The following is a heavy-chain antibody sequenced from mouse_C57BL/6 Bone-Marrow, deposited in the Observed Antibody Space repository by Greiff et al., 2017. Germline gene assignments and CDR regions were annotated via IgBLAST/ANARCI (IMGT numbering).Heavy chain of an antibody. D-gene: IGHD2-5*01. CDR2: ISDGGSYT. V-gene: IGHV5-4*01. CDR3: ARGRYSNFYFDY. CDR1: GFTFSSYA. Sequence: EVHLVESGGGLVKPGGSLKLSCAASGFTFSSYAMSWVRQTPDKRLEWVATISDGGSYTYYPDNVKGRVTISRDNAKNNLYLQMRHLKSEDTAMYYCARGRYSNFYFDYWGQGTTLTVSS. J-gene: IGHJ2*01.